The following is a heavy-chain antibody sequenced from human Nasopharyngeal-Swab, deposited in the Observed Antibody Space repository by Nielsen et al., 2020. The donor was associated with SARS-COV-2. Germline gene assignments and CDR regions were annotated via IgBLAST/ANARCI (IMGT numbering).Heavy chain of an antibody. J-gene: IGHJ5*02. V-gene: IGHV1-3*01. CDR2: INAGNGNT. D-gene: IGHD6-13*01. CDR3: ARDLWSSSSWYALELTRGIDP. Sequence: VRQAPGQRLEGMGWINAGNGNTKYSQKFQGRVTITRDTSASTAYMELSSLRSEDTAVYYCARDLWSSSSWYALELTRGIDPWGQGTLVTVSS.